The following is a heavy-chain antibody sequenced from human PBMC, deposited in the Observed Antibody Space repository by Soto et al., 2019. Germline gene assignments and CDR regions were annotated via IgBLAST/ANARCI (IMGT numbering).Heavy chain of an antibody. CDR3: TTGITMVRGVTGGYYGMDV. V-gene: IGHV3-15*07. J-gene: IGHJ6*02. CDR1: GFTFSNAW. Sequence: GGSLRLSCAASGFTFSNAWMNWVRQAPGKGLEWVGRIKSKTDGGTTDYAAPVKGRFTISRDDSKNTLYLQMNSLKTEDTAVYYCTTGITMVRGVTGGYYGMDVSGQGTTVTVSS. D-gene: IGHD3-10*01. CDR2: IKSKTDGGTT.